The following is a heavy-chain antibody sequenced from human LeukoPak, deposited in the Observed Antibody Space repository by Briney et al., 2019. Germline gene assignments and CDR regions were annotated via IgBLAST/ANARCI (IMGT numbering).Heavy chain of an antibody. CDR1: GFTFTSYG. D-gene: IGHD3-22*01. V-gene: IGHV3-30*02. J-gene: IGHJ5*02. CDR2: IHYDGSNK. CDR3: AKDKSTYYRTNWFDP. Sequence: PGGSLRLSCAASGFTFTSYGMHWVRQAPGKGLKWVAFIHYDGSNKYYADSVKGRFTISRDNSKNTLYLQMNSLRAEDTAVYYCAKDKSTYYRTNWFDPWGQGTLVTVSS.